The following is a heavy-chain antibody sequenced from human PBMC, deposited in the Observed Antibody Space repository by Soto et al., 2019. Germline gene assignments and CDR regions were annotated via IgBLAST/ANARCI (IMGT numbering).Heavy chain of an antibody. CDR2: IFYSGST. Sequence: SETLSLTCSVSGGAINNRDYYWSWIRQHPGKGLEWIGNIFYSGSTDYNPSLKGRLTIPIDTSKNESSLKLTSVTAADTAVYYCARDRPAFKSFWRGMDVWGQGTTVTVSS. D-gene: IGHD3-16*02. CDR1: GGAINNRDYY. V-gene: IGHV4-31*03. J-gene: IGHJ6*02. CDR3: ARDRPAFKSFWRGMDV.